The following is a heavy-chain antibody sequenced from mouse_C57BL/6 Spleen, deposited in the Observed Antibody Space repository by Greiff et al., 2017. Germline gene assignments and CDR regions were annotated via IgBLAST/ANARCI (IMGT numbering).Heavy chain of an antibody. D-gene: IGHD2-10*02. CDR3: ARSVYGNYTYYYAMDY. Sequence: EVQLVESGGDLVKPGGSLKLSCAASGFTFSSYGMSWVRQAPDKRLEWVATISSGCSYTSYPDSVKGRFTISRDNAKNTLYLQMSSLKSEDTAMYNCARSVYGNYTYYYAMDYWGQGTSVTVSS. CDR2: ISSGCSYT. CDR1: GFTFSSYG. V-gene: IGHV5-6*01. J-gene: IGHJ4*01.